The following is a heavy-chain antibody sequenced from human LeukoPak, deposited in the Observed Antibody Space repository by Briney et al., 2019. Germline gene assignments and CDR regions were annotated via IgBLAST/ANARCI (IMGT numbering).Heavy chain of an antibody. CDR3: ATGSRFDP. Sequence: ASVKVSCKASGYTFTAYYMHWVRQAPGQGLEWMGWINPNSGGNNYAQKFQGRVTMTRDTSISPAYLELSRLTSHDTAVYYCATGSRFDPWGQGTLVTVSS. CDR1: GYTFTAYY. D-gene: IGHD5-12*01. CDR2: INPNSGGN. J-gene: IGHJ5*02. V-gene: IGHV1-2*02.